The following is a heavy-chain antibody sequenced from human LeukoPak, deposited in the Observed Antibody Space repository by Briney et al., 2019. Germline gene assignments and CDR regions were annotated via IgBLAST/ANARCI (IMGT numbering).Heavy chain of an antibody. CDR3: ARDLRGYSYGGDGY. D-gene: IGHD5-18*01. V-gene: IGHV4-39*07. Sequence: SETLSLTCTVSGGSISSSNYYWSWIRQPPGKGLEWIGEINHSGSTNYNPSLKSRVTISVDTSKNQFSLKLSSVTAADTAVYYCARDLRGYSYGGDGYWGQGTLVTVSS. J-gene: IGHJ4*02. CDR2: INHSGST. CDR1: GGSISSSNYY.